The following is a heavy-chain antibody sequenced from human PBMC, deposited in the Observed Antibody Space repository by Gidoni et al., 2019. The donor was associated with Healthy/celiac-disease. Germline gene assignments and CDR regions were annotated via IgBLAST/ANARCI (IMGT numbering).Heavy chain of an antibody. J-gene: IGHJ6*02. Sequence: EVQLVESGGGLVKPGGSLRLSCAASGFTFSSYSMNWVRQAPGKGLEWVSSISSSSSYIYYADSVKGRFTISRDNAKNSLYLQMNSLRAEDTAVYYCARDMYSSGSPWDYYYYGMDVWGQGTTVTVSS. D-gene: IGHD6-19*01. CDR3: ARDMYSSGSPWDYYYYGMDV. CDR1: GFTFSSYS. CDR2: ISSSSSYI. V-gene: IGHV3-21*01.